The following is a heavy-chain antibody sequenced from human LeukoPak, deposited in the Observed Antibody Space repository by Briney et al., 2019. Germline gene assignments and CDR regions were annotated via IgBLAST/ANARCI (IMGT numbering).Heavy chain of an antibody. CDR2: INHSGST. CDR3: ARRGSARDTVVVKTGFDY. J-gene: IGHJ4*02. CDR1: GGSFSGYY. D-gene: IGHD4-23*01. V-gene: IGHV4-34*01. Sequence: SETLSLTCAVYGGSFSGYYWSWIRQPPGKGLEWIGEINHSGSTNYNPSLKSRVTISVDTSKNQFSLKLSSVTAADTAVYYCARRGSARDTVVVKTGFDYWGQGTLVTVSS.